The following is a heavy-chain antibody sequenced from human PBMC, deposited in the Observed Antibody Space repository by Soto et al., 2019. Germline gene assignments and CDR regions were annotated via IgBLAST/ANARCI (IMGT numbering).Heavy chain of an antibody. Sequence: QVHLVQSGAEVKKPGSSVKVSCKTSGGSFNNYAVSWVRQAPGQGLEWMGGLIPNFDTPNYAQKFQDRVTIIAYESTSTVSMELRSLRSNDTAVYYCTVAMVREILIFEASGMHVWGQGTTVIVSS. CDR2: LIPNFDTP. D-gene: IGHD3-10*01. CDR1: GGSFNNYA. V-gene: IGHV1-69*01. J-gene: IGHJ6*02. CDR3: TVAMVREILIFEASGMHV.